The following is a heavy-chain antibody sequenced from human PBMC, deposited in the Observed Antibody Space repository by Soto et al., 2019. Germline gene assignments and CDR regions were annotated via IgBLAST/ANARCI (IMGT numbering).Heavy chain of an antibody. D-gene: IGHD1-26*01. V-gene: IGHV4-61*01. Sequence: LSLTCTVSGGSVSSGSYYWSWIRQPPGKGLEWIGYIYYSGSTNYNPSLKSRVTISVDTSKNQFSLKLSSVTAADTAVYYCAREQLVGAPYYYYYGMDVWGQGTTVTVSS. CDR1: GGSVSSGSYY. CDR3: AREQLVGAPYYYYYGMDV. J-gene: IGHJ6*02. CDR2: IYYSGST.